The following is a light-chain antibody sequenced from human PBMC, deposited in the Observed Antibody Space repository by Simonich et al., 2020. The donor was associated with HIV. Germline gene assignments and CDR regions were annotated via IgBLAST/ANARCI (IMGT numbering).Light chain of an antibody. CDR2: KAS. J-gene: IGKJ2*01. V-gene: IGKV1-5*03. Sequence: DIQMTQSPSSLSASVGDRVTIPCRASQGISRWLAWYQQKPGKAPNLLIYKASSLETGVSSRFSGSGSGTEFTLTISSLQPDDIATYYCQHYNSYPYTFGQGTKLEIK. CDR1: QGISRW. CDR3: QHYNSYPYT.